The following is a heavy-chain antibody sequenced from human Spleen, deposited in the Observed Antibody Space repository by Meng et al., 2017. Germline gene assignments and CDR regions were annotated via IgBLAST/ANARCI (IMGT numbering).Heavy chain of an antibody. CDR2: IYHSGTT. Sequence: QGRLPGPVPRRGNPSGTLSLACAVSGASYCHSHWGSWVRQPPGKGLQWIGDIYHSGTTHYNPSLKSRVNMSVEKAKNQFSLRLSSVTASDTAVYYFARGGDYAPKTGNDAFDIWGPGTMVTVSS. V-gene: IGHV4-4*02. J-gene: IGHJ3*02. CDR1: GASYCHSHW. D-gene: IGHD4-17*01. CDR3: ARGGDYAPKTGNDAFDI.